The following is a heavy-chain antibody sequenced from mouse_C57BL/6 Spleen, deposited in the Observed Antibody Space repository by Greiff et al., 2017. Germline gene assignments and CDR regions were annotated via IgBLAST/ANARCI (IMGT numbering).Heavy chain of an antibody. CDR3: ARRRDYGSSYDYAMDY. D-gene: IGHD1-1*01. Sequence: QVQLQQSGPELVKPGASVKISCKASGYAFSSSWMNWVKQRPGKGLEWIGRIYPGDGDTNYNGKFKGKATLTADKSSSTAYMQLSSLTSEDSAVYFCARRRDYGSSYDYAMDYWGQGTSVTVSS. J-gene: IGHJ4*01. CDR1: GYAFSSSW. CDR2: IYPGDGDT. V-gene: IGHV1-82*01.